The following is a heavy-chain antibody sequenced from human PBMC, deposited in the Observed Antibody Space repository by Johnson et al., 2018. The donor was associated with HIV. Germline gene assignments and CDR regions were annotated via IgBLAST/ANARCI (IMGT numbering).Heavy chain of an antibody. V-gene: IGHV3-33*06. CDR1: GFTFSSYG. D-gene: IGHD3-10*02. J-gene: IGHJ3*02. CDR3: AKGAPPLGSPSWPDI. CDR2: IWYDGSNK. Sequence: QVQLVESGGGVVQPGRSLRLSCAASGFTFSSYGMHWVRQAPGKGLEWVAVIWYDGSNKYYADSVKGRFTISRDNSKNTLYLQRNSLRAEDTAVYYCAKGAPPLGSPSWPDIWGQGTMVTVSS.